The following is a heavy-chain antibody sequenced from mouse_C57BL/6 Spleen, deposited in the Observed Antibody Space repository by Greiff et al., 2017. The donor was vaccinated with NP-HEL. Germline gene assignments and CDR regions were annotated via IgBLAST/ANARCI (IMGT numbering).Heavy chain of an antibody. CDR2: IDPSDSET. CDR1: GYTFTSYW. V-gene: IGHV1-52*01. Sequence: QVQLRQPGAELVRPGSSVKLSCKASGYTFTSYWMHWVKQRPIQGLEWIGNIDPSDSETHYNQKFKDKATLTVYKSSSTAYMHLSSLTSADSAVYYCATVVATYYYAMDYWGQGTSVTVSS. D-gene: IGHD1-1*01. J-gene: IGHJ4*01. CDR3: ATVVATYYYAMDY.